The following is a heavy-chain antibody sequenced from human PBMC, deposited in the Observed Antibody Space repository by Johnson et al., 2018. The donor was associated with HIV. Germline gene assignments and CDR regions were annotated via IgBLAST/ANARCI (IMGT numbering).Heavy chain of an antibody. J-gene: IGHJ3*02. CDR2: ISRSGSTI. V-gene: IGHV3-11*04. CDR1: GFTFSDYY. Sequence: QVLLVESGGGLVKPGGSLRLSCAASGFTFSDYYMTWIRQAPGKGLEWVSYISRSGSTIYYADSVKGRFTISRDNAKNSLYLQMNSLRVEDTALYYCARPADYGDYSRDAFDIWGQGTMVTVSS. D-gene: IGHD4-17*01. CDR3: ARPADYGDYSRDAFDI.